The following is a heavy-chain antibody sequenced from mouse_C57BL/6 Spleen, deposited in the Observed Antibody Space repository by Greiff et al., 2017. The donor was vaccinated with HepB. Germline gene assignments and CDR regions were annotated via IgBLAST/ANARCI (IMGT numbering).Heavy chain of an antibody. CDR2: ISYDGSN. V-gene: IGHV3-6*01. D-gene: IGHD2-5*01. CDR1: GYSITSGYY. Sequence: EVKLQESGPGLVKPSQSLSLTCSVTGYSITSGYYWNWIRQFPGNKLEWMGYISYDGSNNYNPSLKNRISITRDTSKNQFFLKLNSVTTEDTATYYCARAGYSNSYFDYWGQGTTLTVSS. CDR3: ARAGYSNSYFDY. J-gene: IGHJ2*01.